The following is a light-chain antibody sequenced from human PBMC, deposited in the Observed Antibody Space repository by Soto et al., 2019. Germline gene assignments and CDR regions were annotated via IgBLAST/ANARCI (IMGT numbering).Light chain of an antibody. J-gene: IGKJ1*01. CDR1: QAIRTA. CDR3: LLDFRYFWA. CDR2: AAS. Sequence: IQLTQSPSSLSASVGDRVTITCRASQAIRTALGWYQQKPGKVPKLLIYAASTLQSGVPSRFSGSGSGTDFTLTISSLQPEDFATYYCLLDFRYFWAFGQGTKVDIK. V-gene: IGKV1-6*01.